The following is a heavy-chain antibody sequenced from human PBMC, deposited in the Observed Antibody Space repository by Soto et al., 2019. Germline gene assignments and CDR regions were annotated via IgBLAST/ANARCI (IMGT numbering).Heavy chain of an antibody. CDR1: GFTFSRNT. Sequence: EAQLVESGGGLVKPGGSLRLSCAASGFTFSRNTMTWVRQAPGKGLEWVSSISSSSTYIYYAHSLKGRFTISRHNAKNSLDLQMNSLRAEDTAVYYCARDQFSGWYGGVDYWGQGTLVTVSS. CDR2: ISSSSTYI. CDR3: ARDQFSGWYGGVDY. D-gene: IGHD6-19*01. J-gene: IGHJ4*02. V-gene: IGHV3-21*01.